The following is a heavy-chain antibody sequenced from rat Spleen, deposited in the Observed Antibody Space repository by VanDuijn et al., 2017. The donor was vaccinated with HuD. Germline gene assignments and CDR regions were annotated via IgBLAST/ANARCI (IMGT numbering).Heavy chain of an antibody. V-gene: IGHV5-29*01. Sequence: EVQLVESDGGLVQPGRSLKLSCTASGFTLSDYSMAWVRQAPTKGLEWVATMSYDGGNTYYRDSVKGRFTVSRNNAKNTLYLQMDSLRSEDTATYYCARQYVYYGSKSSNWFANWGQGTLVTVSS. CDR3: ARQYVYYGSKSSNWFAN. D-gene: IGHD1-6*01. J-gene: IGHJ3*01. CDR2: MSYDGGNT. CDR1: GFTLSDYS.